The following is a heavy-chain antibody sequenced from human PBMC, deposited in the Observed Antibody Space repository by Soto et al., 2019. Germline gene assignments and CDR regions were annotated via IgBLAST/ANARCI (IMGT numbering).Heavy chain of an antibody. J-gene: IGHJ4*02. CDR2: INHSGST. CDR3: ARVPPMCGSYLDY. V-gene: IGHV4-34*01. Sequence: PSETLSLTCAVYGGSFSGYYWSWIRQPPGKGLEWIGEINHSGSTNYNPSLKSRVTISVDTSKNQFSLKLSSVTAADTAVYYCARVPPMCGSYLDYWGQGTLVTVSS. D-gene: IGHD1-26*01. CDR1: GGSFSGYY.